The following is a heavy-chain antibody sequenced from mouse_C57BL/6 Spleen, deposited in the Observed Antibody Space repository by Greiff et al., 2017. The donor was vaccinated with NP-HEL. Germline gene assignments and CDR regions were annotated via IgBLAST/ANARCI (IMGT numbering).Heavy chain of an antibody. V-gene: IGHV1-15*01. CDR1: GYTFTDYE. J-gene: IGHJ2*01. D-gene: IGHD3-3*01. CDR2: IDPETGGT. Sequence: QVQLKQSGAELVRPGASVTLSCKASGYTFTDYEMHWVKQTPVHGLEWIGAIDPETGGTAYNQKFKGKAILTADKSSSSAYMELRSLTSEDSAVYYCTRGTGEDYFDYWGQGTTLAVSS. CDR3: TRGTGEDYFDY.